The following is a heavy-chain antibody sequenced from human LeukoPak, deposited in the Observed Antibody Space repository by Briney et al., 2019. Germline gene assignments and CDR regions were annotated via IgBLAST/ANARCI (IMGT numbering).Heavy chain of an antibody. CDR3: ARVTISVWGSYRAVIDY. CDR2: INHSGST. D-gene: IGHD3-16*02. V-gene: IGHV4-34*01. J-gene: IGHJ4*02. CDR1: GGSFSGYY. Sequence: SETLSLTCAVYGGSFSGYYWSWIRQPPGKGLEWIGEINHSGSTNYNPSLKSRVTISVDTSKNQFSLKLSSVTAADTAVYYCARVTISVWGSYRAVIDYWGQGTLVTVSS.